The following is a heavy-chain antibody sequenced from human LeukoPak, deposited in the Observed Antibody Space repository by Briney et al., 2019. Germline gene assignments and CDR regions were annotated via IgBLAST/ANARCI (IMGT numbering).Heavy chain of an antibody. J-gene: IGHJ5*01. D-gene: IGHD2-21*01. CDR3: VKGPRDTYGTNWFVS. CDR1: GFSFGNYA. V-gene: IGHV3-23*01. Sequence: PGGSLRLSCVASGFSFGNYAMSWVRQAPGKGLQWVSQISGTGGATWYAGFARDRFTISRDNSEKTLYLQMSGLRVEDTAMYYCVKGPRDTYGTNWFVSWGQGTLLIVSS. CDR2: ISGTGGAT.